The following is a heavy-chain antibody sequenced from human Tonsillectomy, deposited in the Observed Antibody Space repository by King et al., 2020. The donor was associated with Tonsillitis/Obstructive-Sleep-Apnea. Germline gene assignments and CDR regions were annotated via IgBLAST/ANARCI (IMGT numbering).Heavy chain of an antibody. V-gene: IGHV3-48*03. D-gene: IGHD5-12*01. Sequence: VQLVESGGGLVQPGGSLRLSCAASGITFSTYEMNWVRQAPGKGLEWVSFISSSGSTIYYADSVKGRFTISRDNAKNSLYLQMNSLRAEDTAVYYCARDSLGWYFDLWGRGTLVSVSS. CDR3: ARDSLGWYFDL. J-gene: IGHJ2*01. CDR1: GITFSTYE. CDR2: ISSSGSTI.